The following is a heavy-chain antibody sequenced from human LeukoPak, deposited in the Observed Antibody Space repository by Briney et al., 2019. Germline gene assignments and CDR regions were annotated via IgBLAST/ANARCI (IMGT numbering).Heavy chain of an antibody. CDR1: GGSISSSNW. J-gene: IGHJ6*03. CDR3: ARDVATTIYYYYYMDV. V-gene: IGHV4-4*02. D-gene: IGHD5-24*01. Sequence: SETLSLTCAVSGGSISSSNWWSWVRQPPGKGLEWIGEIYHSGSTNYNPSLKSRVTISVDKSKNQFSLKLSSVTAADTAVYYCARDVATTIYYYYYMDVWGKGTTVTVSS. CDR2: IYHSGST.